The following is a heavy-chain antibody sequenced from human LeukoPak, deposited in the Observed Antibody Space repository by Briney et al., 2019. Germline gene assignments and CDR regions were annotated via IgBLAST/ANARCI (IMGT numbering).Heavy chain of an antibody. J-gene: IGHJ4*02. D-gene: IGHD3-10*01. CDR3: ARSIRVSRGVSLSY. V-gene: IGHV1-2*02. Sequence: GASVKVSCKTSGYTFTDYYMHWVRQAPGQGLEWMGWINPTAGATNYAQKFQGRVTMTRDTSISTAYMELSRLRSDDTAVYYCARSIRVSRGVSLSYWGQGTLVTVSS. CDR2: INPTAGAT. CDR1: GYTFTDYY.